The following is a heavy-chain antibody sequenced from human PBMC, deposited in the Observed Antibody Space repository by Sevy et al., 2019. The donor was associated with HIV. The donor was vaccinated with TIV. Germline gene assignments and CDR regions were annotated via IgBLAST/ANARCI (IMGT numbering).Heavy chain of an antibody. CDR2: IRYDGTNK. J-gene: IGHJ6*02. D-gene: IGHD4-17*01. CDR3: AKGPHPAVTTSYGMDV. CDR1: GFTFREYA. V-gene: IGHV3-30*02. Sequence: GGSLRLSCAASGFTFREYAMHWVRQAPGKGLEWLTFIRYDGTNKYYTDSVRVRFTISRDNSKNTLYLQMNSLRGEDTAVYYCAKGPHPAVTTSYGMDVWGQGTTVTVSS.